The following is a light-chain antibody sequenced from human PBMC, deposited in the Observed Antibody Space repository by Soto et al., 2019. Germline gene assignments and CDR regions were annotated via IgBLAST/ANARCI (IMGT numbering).Light chain of an antibody. J-gene: IGKJ5*01. CDR2: GAS. Sequence: ENVLTQSPGTLSLSPGERAPLSCRASQSVSSNFLAWYQQKPGQAPRLLIYGASNRATGIPDRFSGSGSGPDFTLTISRLEPEDFAVYYCQQYNKWPPITFGQGTRLGIK. CDR1: QSVSSNF. CDR3: QQYNKWPPIT. V-gene: IGKV3-20*01.